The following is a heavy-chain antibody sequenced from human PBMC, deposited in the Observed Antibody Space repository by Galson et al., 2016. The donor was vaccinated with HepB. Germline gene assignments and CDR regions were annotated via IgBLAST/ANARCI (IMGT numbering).Heavy chain of an antibody. J-gene: IGHJ4*02. V-gene: IGHV4-4*02. CDR3: AQNGYYAIEY. CDR1: SGSISSDTW. CDR2: ISHGEYT. D-gene: IGHD3-3*01. Sequence: SETLSLTCTVSSGSISSDTWWSWVRQPPGKGLEWIDEISHGEYTNYNPSLRSRVTISVDKSKNQFSLNLSLVTAADTAIYYCAQNGYYAIEYWGQGTLVTVSS.